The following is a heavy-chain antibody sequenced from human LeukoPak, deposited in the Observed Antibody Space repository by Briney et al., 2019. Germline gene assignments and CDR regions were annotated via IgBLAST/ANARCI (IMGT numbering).Heavy chain of an antibody. CDR1: GLSVSAIY. Sequence: GGSLRLSCAASGLSVSAIYMSWVRQAPGKGLEWVSSSADDGGAYYPDSVRGRFTVSRDNSENTLNLQMNILRVEDTAVYYCAREGASRHFDFEYWGQGTLVIVSS. CDR2: SADDGGA. D-gene: IGHD6-6*01. CDR3: AREGASRHFDFEY. J-gene: IGHJ4*02. V-gene: IGHV3-53*01.